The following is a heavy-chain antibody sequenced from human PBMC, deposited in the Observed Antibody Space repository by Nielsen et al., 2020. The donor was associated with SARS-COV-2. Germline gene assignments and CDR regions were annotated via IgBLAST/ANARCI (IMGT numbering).Heavy chain of an antibody. J-gene: IGHJ2*01. CDR3: AKGAGVYDFWSGYYDINYWYFDL. CDR2: ISSNGGST. Sequence: WIRQPPGKGLEYVSAISSNGGSTYYADSVKGRFTISRDNSKNTLYLQMSSLRAEDTAVYYCAKGAGVYDFWSGYYDINYWYFDLWGRGTLVTVSS. V-gene: IGHV3-64D*09. D-gene: IGHD3-3*01.